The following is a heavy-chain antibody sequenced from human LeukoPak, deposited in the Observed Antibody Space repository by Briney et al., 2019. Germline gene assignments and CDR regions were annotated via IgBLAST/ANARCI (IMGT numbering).Heavy chain of an antibody. J-gene: IGHJ5*02. V-gene: IGHV4-38-2*01. CDR1: GYSISSGYY. Sequence: SETLSLTRAVSGYSISSGYYWGWIRQPPGKGLEWIGSIYHSGSTYYNPSLKSRVTISVDTSKNQFSLKLSSVTAADTAVYYCATEYSSSSAIDPWGQGTLVTVSS. CDR2: IYHSGST. CDR3: ATEYSSSSAIDP. D-gene: IGHD6-6*01.